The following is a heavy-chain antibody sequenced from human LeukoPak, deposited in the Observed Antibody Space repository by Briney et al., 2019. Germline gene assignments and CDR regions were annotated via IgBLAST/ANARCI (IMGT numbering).Heavy chain of an antibody. Sequence: SETLSLTCTVSAPFISSYYCRCIRQPPGKGLEWIGYIYSSGGTNSNPSLKSRVTISVDTSKNQFCLRLSSVTAADTAVYYCARVGDGNFDYWGQGTLVTVSS. CDR3: ARVGDGNFDY. CDR2: IYSSGGT. D-gene: IGHD3-10*01. J-gene: IGHJ4*02. V-gene: IGHV4-59*01. CDR1: APFISSYY.